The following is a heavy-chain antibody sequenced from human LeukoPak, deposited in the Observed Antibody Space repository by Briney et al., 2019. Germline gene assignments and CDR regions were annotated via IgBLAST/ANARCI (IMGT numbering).Heavy chain of an antibody. CDR2: INAGNGNT. D-gene: IGHD3-22*01. J-gene: IGHJ4*02. V-gene: IGHV1-3*01. Sequence: GASVKVSCKASGYTFTSYAMHWVRQAPGQRLEWMGWINAGNGNTKYSQKFQGRVTITRDTSASTAYMELSSLRSEDTAVYYCVRDGSYYDSTGYYYLYWGQGTLVTVSS. CDR3: VRDGSYYDSTGYYYLY. CDR1: GYTFTSYA.